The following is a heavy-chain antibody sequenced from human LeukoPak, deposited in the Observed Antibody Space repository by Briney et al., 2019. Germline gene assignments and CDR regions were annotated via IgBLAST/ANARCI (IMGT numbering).Heavy chain of an antibody. J-gene: IGHJ5*02. CDR2: IYHSGST. Sequence: SETLSLTCTVSGGSIRSSTYYWGWIRQPPGKELEWIGSIYHSGSTYYNESLKSRVTVSVDTSKNQFSLKLTSVTAADTAVYYCVRGPYGSGISNWFDPWGQGTLVIVSS. D-gene: IGHD3-10*01. CDR3: VRGPYGSGISNWFDP. CDR1: GGSIRSSTYY. V-gene: IGHV4-39*07.